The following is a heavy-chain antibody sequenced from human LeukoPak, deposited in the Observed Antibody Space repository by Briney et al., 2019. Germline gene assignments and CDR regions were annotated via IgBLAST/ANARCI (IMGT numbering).Heavy chain of an antibody. Sequence: PSETLSLTCTVSGGSISSSSYYWGWIRQPPGKGLEWIGTSYYSGSTYYNPSLRSRVTISVDTSKNQFSLKLSSVTAADTAVYYCARHYYDSSGYYIPPFDYWGQGTLVTVSS. CDR2: SYYSGST. V-gene: IGHV4-39*01. D-gene: IGHD3-22*01. CDR3: ARHYYDSSGYYIPPFDY. J-gene: IGHJ4*02. CDR1: GGSISSSSYY.